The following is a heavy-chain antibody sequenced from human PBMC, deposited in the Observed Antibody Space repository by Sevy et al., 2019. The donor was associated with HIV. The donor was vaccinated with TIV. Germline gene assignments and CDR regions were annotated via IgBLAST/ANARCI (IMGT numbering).Heavy chain of an antibody. Sequence: GGSLRLSCAASGFTLRNYWMHWVRQAPGKGLVWVSRINSDGSSTSYADSVKGRFTISRDNAKNTLYLQMNSLRAEDTALYYCTRVRAALTTGWANWFDPWGQGTLVTVSS. J-gene: IGHJ5*02. V-gene: IGHV3-74*01. CDR2: INSDGSST. CDR3: TRVRAALTTGWANWFDP. CDR1: GFTLRNYW. D-gene: IGHD3-22*01.